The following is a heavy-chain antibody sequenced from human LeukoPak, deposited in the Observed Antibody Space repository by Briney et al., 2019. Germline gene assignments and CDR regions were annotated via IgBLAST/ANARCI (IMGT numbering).Heavy chain of an antibody. Sequence: GGSLRLSCEGYGFTFSNYWMGWVRQAPGKGLQWVANIKTDGSEKYYVDSVKGRFTISRDNAKNSLYLQMNSLRAEDTAVYYCATYSSLNRREFQYWGQGTLLTVSS. D-gene: IGHD3-22*01. CDR2: IKTDGSEK. CDR1: GFTFSNYW. CDR3: ATYSSLNRREFQY. J-gene: IGHJ1*01. V-gene: IGHV3-7*01.